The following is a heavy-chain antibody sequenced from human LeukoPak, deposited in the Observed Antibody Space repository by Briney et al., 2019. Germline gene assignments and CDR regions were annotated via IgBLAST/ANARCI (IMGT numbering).Heavy chain of an antibody. CDR3: ARLADSSGYYLDY. Sequence: SGESLKISCKGSGYSFTSYWIGWVRQMPRKGLEWMGIIYPGDSDTRYSPSFQGQVTISADKSISTAYLQWSSLKASDSAMFYCARLADSSGYYLDYWGQGTLVTVSS. J-gene: IGHJ4*02. CDR2: IYPGDSDT. V-gene: IGHV5-51*01. D-gene: IGHD3-22*01. CDR1: GYSFTSYW.